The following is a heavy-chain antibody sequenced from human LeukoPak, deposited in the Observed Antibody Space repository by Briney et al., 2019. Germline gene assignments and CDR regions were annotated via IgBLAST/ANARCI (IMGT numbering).Heavy chain of an antibody. CDR2: ISSSSSYI. CDR1: GFTFSSYS. CDR3: ARAGGPMVRGVITVNY. Sequence: PGGSLRLSCAASGFTFSSYSMNWVRQAPGKGLEWVSSISSSSSYIYYADSVKGRFTISRENAKNSLYLQMNSLKAEDTAVYYCARAGGPMVRGVITVNYWGQGTLVTVSS. V-gene: IGHV3-21*01. D-gene: IGHD3-10*01. J-gene: IGHJ4*02.